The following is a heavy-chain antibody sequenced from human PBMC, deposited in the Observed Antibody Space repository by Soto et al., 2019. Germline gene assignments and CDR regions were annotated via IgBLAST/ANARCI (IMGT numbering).Heavy chain of an antibody. CDR3: ARGFDWSDYYYYGMDV. Sequence: ASVKVSCKASGYTFTSYDINWVRQATGQGLEWMGWMNPNSGNTGYAQKFQGRVTMTRNTSISTAYMELSSLRSEDTAVYYCARGFDWSDYYYYGMDVWGQGTTVTVSS. D-gene: IGHD3-9*01. CDR2: MNPNSGNT. CDR1: GYTFTSYD. V-gene: IGHV1-8*01. J-gene: IGHJ6*02.